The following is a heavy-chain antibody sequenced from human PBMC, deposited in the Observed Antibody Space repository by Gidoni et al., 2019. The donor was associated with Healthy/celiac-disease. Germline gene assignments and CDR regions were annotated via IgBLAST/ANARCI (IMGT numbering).Heavy chain of an antibody. D-gene: IGHD3-16*01. V-gene: IGHV3-7*03. Sequence: EVQLVESGGGLVQPGGSLRLSCAASGFTFSSYWMSWVRQAPGKGLEWVANIKQDGSEKYYVDSVKGRFTISRDNAKNSLYLQMNSLRAEDTAVYYCARVWGPLSDNYGMDVWGQGTTVTVSS. CDR3: ARVWGPLSDNYGMDV. CDR1: GFTFSSYW. CDR2: IKQDGSEK. J-gene: IGHJ6*02.